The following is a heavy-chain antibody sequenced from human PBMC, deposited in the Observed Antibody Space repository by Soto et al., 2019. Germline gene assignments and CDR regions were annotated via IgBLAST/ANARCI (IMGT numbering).Heavy chain of an antibody. CDR3: GRVMIGTSRHTDSDY. CDR1: GASISSRDYY. D-gene: IGHD2-2*01. Sequence: SETLSLTCSVSGASISSRDYYWGWIRQTPGKGLEWIGNIDYNGVTYYNPSLKSRVTFSKDTSKNQFSLKVASVTAAETAIYYCGRVMIGTSRHTDSDYWGQGTQVTVSS. CDR2: IDYNGVT. V-gene: IGHV4-39*01. J-gene: IGHJ4*02.